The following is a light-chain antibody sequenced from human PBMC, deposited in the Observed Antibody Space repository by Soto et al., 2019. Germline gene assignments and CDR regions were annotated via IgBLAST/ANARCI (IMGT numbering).Light chain of an antibody. V-gene: IGKV1D-12*01. CDR3: LQSDTFPYT. Sequence: IHMTQSPSSVSASVGDRVTISCRASQDIDRWLAWFQHKPGKAPKLLISTASSLQSGVPSRFSGSGSGTDFTLTIASLQFEDFATYYCLQSDTFPYTFGLGTRLEIK. CDR1: QDIDRW. J-gene: IGKJ5*01. CDR2: TAS.